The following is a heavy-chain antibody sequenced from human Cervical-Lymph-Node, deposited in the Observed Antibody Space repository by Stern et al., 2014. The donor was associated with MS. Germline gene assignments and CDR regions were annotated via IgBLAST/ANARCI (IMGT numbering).Heavy chain of an antibody. CDR2: INTRTGKP. J-gene: IGHJ3*01. CDR1: GYKFSHFA. Sequence: QVQLVQSGSEMRKPEASVNISCKASGYKFSHFAINWVRQAPGQGLEWMGWINTRTGKPAYAPDFAGRFVFSLDTSLYTAYLQISSLQTDDTCMYYCARAIQGGAADAFDVWGQGTVVVVSS. CDR3: ARAIQGGAADAFDV. D-gene: IGHD1-26*01. V-gene: IGHV7-4-1*02.